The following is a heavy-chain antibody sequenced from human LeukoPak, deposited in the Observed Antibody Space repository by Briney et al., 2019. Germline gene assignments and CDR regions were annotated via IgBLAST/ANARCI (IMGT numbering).Heavy chain of an antibody. Sequence: PGGSLRLSCAASGFTFSSYEMNWVRQAPGKGLEWVSYISSSGSTIYYADSVKGRFTISRDNAKNSLYLQMNSLRAEDTAVYYCARETEGYYYDSSGSIREAFEYWGQGTLVTVSS. J-gene: IGHJ4*02. CDR2: ISSSGSTI. V-gene: IGHV3-48*03. D-gene: IGHD3-22*01. CDR1: GFTFSSYE. CDR3: ARETEGYYYDSSGSIREAFEY.